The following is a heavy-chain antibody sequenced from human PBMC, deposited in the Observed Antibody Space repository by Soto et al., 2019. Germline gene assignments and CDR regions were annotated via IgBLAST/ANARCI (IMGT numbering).Heavy chain of an antibody. CDR2: IYSGGST. Sequence: GGSLRLSCAAYGFTVSSNDMSWVRQAPGKGLEWVSVIYSGGSTYYADSVKGRFTISRDNSKNTLYLQMNSLRAEDTAVYYCARDVRYSYGWDYWGQGTLVTVSS. J-gene: IGHJ4*02. CDR1: GFTVSSND. V-gene: IGHV3-53*01. CDR3: ARDVRYSYGWDY. D-gene: IGHD5-18*01.